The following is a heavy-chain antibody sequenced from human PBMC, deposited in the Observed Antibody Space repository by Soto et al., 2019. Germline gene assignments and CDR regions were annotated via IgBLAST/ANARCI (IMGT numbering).Heavy chain of an antibody. J-gene: IGHJ6*02. CDR2: ISYDGSNK. CDR1: GFTFSIYG. Sequence: PGWSLRLSCAASGFTFSIYGMHWVRQAPGKGLEWVAVISYDGSNKYYADSVKGRFTISRDNSKNTLYLQMNSLRAEDTAVYYCAKDSADYYYYYGMDVWGQGTTVTVSS. CDR3: AKDSADYYYYYGMDV. D-gene: IGHD3-10*01. V-gene: IGHV3-30*18.